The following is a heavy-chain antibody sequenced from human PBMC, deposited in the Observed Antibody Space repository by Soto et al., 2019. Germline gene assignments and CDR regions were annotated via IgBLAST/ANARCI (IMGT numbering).Heavy chain of an antibody. CDR3: ANDSLKGPAAIGWFDP. Sequence: GGSLRLSCAASGCTFISYAMSWVLQAPWKGLEWVSAISGSGGSTYYADSVKGRFTISRDNSKNTLYLQMNSLRAEDTAVYYCANDSLKGPAAIGWFDPWGQGTLVTVYS. CDR1: GCTFISYA. J-gene: IGHJ5*02. CDR2: ISGSGGST. V-gene: IGHV3-23*01. D-gene: IGHD2-2*01.